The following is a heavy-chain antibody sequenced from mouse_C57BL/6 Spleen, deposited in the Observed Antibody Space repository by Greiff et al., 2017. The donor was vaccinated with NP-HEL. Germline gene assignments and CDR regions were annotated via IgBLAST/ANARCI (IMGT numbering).Heavy chain of an antibody. D-gene: IGHD2-12*01. CDR2: ISNGGGST. J-gene: IGHJ4*01. CDR1: GFTFSDYY. V-gene: IGHV5-12*01. Sequence: EVQGVESGGGLVQPGGSLKLSCAASGFTFSDYYMYWVRQTPEKRLEWVAYISNGGGSTYYPDTVKGRFTISRDNAKNTLYLQMRRLKSEDTAMYYCARAGLGYYSDSYYAMDYWGQGTSVTVSS. CDR3: ARAGLGYYSDSYYAMDY.